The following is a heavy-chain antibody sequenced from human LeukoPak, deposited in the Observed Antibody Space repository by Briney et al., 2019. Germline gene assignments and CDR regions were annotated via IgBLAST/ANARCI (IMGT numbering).Heavy chain of an antibody. D-gene: IGHD3-10*01. V-gene: IGHV3-74*01. Sequence: GGSLRLSCAASGFTFSTHWMHWVRQTPGKGLVWVSRISPDGSRTAYADSVKGRFTISRDNARDTLCLQLNSLGAEDTAVYYCARVSSLWSFDYWGQGTLVTVSS. J-gene: IGHJ4*02. CDR3: ARVSSLWSFDY. CDR1: GFTFSTHW. CDR2: ISPDGSRT.